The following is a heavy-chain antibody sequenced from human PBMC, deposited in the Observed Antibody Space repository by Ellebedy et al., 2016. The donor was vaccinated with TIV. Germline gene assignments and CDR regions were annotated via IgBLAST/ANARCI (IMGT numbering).Heavy chain of an antibody. CDR2: IKQDGSEK. CDR3: ARLYDFWSGSSPDY. J-gene: IGHJ4*02. D-gene: IGHD3-3*01. V-gene: IGHV3-7*01. Sequence: GESLKISCAASGFTFSSYWMSWVRQAPGKGLEWVANIKQDGSEKYYVDSVKGRFTISRDNAKNSLYLQMNSLRAEDTAVYYCARLYDFWSGSSPDYWGQGTLVTVSS. CDR1: GFTFSSYW.